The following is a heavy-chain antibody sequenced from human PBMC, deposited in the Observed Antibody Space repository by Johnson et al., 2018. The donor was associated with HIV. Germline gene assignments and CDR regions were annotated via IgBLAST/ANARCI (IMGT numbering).Heavy chain of an antibody. V-gene: IGHV3-30-3*01. CDR1: GFTFSSYA. CDR3: ARDPSPSSYRAFDI. D-gene: IGHD5-12*01. CDR2: ISYDGSNK. Sequence: VQVVESGGGVVQPGRSLRLSCAASGFTFSSYAMQWVRQAPGKGLEWVAVISYDGSNKYYADSVKGRFTISRDNSKNTLYLQMNSLRAEDTAVYYCARDPSPSSYRAFDIWGQGTMVTVSS. J-gene: IGHJ3*02.